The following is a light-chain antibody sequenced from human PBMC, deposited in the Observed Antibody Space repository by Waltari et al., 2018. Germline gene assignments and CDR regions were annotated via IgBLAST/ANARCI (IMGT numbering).Light chain of an antibody. CDR2: GAS. CDR3: QQYSSSPRLT. V-gene: IGKV3-20*01. Sequence: EIVLTQSPGTLSLSPGERATLSCRASQIFSSNYLAWYQQKAGQSPRLLIYGASSRATGIPDRFSGSGSGTDFTLTISRLEPEDFAVYYCQQYSSSPRLTFGGRTRVEIK. J-gene: IGKJ4*01. CDR1: QIFSSNY.